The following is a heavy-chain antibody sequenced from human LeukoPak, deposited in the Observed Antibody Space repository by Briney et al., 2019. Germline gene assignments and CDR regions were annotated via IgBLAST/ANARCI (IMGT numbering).Heavy chain of an antibody. J-gene: IGHJ4*02. CDR3: ARISLTGYAPISGYFDY. D-gene: IGHD3-9*01. CDR2: IYYSDST. Sequence: SETLSLTCAVSGGSISSGDYSWSWIRQPPGKALEWIGYIYYSDSTYYNPSLKSRVTISVDTSKNQFSLRLNSVTAADTAVYYCARISLTGYAPISGYFDYWGQGTLVTVSS. V-gene: IGHV4-30-4*07. CDR1: GGSISSGDYS.